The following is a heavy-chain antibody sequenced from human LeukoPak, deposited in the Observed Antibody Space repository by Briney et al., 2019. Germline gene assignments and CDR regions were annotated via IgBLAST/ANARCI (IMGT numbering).Heavy chain of an antibody. CDR3: ARATRAYDSSGGAFDI. CDR2: IIPIFGTA. J-gene: IGHJ3*02. D-gene: IGHD3-22*01. V-gene: IGHV1-69*01. Sequence: SVKVSCKASGGTFSSYAISWVRQAPGQGLEWMGGIIPIFGTANYAQRFQGRVTITADESTSTAYMELSSLRSEDTAVYYCARATRAYDSSGGAFDIWGQGTMVTVSS. CDR1: GGTFSSYA.